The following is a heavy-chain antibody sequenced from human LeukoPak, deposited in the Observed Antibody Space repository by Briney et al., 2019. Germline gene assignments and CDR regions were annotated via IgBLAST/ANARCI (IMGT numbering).Heavy chain of an antibody. CDR2: ITGNGATT. D-gene: IGHD6-19*01. V-gene: IGHV3-23*01. CDR3: AKSRTQGSYSSGKY. Sequence: PGGSLRLSCAASGFSFSNYGMNWVRQAPGKGLEWVSGITGNGATTYYADSVKGRFTISRDNSRNTVYLQMNSLRAEDTAVYYCAKSRTQGSYSSGKYWGQGTLVTVSS. CDR1: GFSFSNYG. J-gene: IGHJ4*02.